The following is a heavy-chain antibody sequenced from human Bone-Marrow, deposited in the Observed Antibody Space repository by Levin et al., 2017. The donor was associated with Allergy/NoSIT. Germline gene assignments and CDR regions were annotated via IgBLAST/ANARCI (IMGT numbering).Heavy chain of an antibody. CDR2: IYWDDDD. Sequence: SGPTLVKPTQTLSLTCTFSGFSLTASGVSVGWIRQPPGKALEWLAAIYWDDDDRYSPSLKTRLTITKDASKNQVVLTLTNMDTVDSGTYYCARGHRHYWFDPWGQGTLVTVSS. V-gene: IGHV2-5*02. CDR3: ARGHRHYWFDP. J-gene: IGHJ5*02. CDR1: GFSLTASGVS.